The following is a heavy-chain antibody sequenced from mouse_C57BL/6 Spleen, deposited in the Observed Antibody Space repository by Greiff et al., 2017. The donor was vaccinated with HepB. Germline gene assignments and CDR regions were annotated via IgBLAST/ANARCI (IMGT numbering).Heavy chain of an antibody. D-gene: IGHD2-4*01. Sequence: EVKLQESGPGLVKPSQSLSLTCSVTGYSITSGYYWNWIRQFPGNKLEWMGYISYDGSNNYNPSLKNRISITRDTSKNQFFLKLNSVTTEDTATYYCARGKSTMITTSYFDYWGQGTTLTVSS. V-gene: IGHV3-6*01. CDR2: ISYDGSN. CDR1: GYSITSGYY. J-gene: IGHJ2*01. CDR3: ARGKSTMITTSYFDY.